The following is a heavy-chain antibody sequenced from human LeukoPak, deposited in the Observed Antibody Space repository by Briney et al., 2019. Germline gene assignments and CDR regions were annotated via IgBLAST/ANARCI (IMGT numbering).Heavy chain of an antibody. D-gene: IGHD3-16*01. CDR2: IYYSGST. Sequence: PSETLSLTCTVSGGSISTYYWTWIRQPPGKGLEWIGYIYYSGSTNYNPSLKSRVTISVDTSKNQFSLKLSSVTAADTAVYYCARVAAGGYYYYGMDVWGQGTTVTVSS. V-gene: IGHV4-59*01. J-gene: IGHJ6*02. CDR3: ARVAAGGYYYYGMDV. CDR1: GGSISTYY.